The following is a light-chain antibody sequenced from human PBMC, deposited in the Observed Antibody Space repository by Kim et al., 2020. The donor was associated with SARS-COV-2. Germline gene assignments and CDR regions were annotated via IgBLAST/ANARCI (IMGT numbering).Light chain of an antibody. CDR2: DVN. CDR1: SSDVGGYNY. Sequence: QSVTISCTGTSSDVGGYNYVSWYQQHPGKATKVMIYDVNKRRPGVPDRFSGSKSGNTASLTISGLQADDEADYYCCSYAGTYSWVFGGGTQLTV. J-gene: IGLJ3*02. CDR3: CSYAGTYSWV. V-gene: IGLV2-11*01.